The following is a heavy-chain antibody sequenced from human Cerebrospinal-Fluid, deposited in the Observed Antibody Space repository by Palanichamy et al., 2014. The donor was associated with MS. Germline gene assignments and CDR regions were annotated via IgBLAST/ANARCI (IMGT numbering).Heavy chain of an antibody. CDR3: ARVLRREGYNSYYYNGTDV. CDR2: IIPMFSIV. Sequence: QVQLVQSGAEVKKPGSSVKVSCKTSGGTFNSDAISWVRQAPGQGLQWMGGIIPMFSIVNYAQKFQGRVTITADESTSTADMELSSLRSEDTAVYYCARVLRREGYNSYYYNGTDVWGQGTTVTVSS. D-gene: IGHD5-24*01. J-gene: IGHJ6*02. V-gene: IGHV1-69*01. CDR1: GGTFNSDA.